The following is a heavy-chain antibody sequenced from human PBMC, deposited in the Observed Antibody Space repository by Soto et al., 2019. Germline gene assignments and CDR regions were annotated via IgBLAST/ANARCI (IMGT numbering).Heavy chain of an antibody. Sequence: QVHLMQSGAEVKSPGASVRVSCKASGYTFSSYGVSWVRQAPGQGLEFMGWISVYNGHTNYAQKFQGRVTMTTDTSRGTANRDRGGRSSAATAVYSGGRCDFGDSAPPLTHGGQGPLVP. D-gene: IGHD4-17*01. V-gene: IGHV1-18*01. J-gene: IGHJ4*02. CDR2: ISVYNGHT. CDR1: GYTFSSYG. CDR3: GRCDFGDSAPPLTH.